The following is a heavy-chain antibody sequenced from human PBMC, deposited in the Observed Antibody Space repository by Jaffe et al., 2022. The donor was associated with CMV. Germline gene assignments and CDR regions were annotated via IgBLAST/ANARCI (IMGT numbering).Heavy chain of an antibody. CDR2: ISWNSGSI. J-gene: IGHJ4*02. CDR3: AKDLMAEFGVVPQLLGPH. V-gene: IGHV3-9*01. Sequence: EVQLVESGGGLVQPGRSLRLSCAASGFTFDDYAMHWVRQAPGKGLEWVSGISWNSGSIGYADSVKGRFTISRDNAKNSLYLQMNSLRAEDTALYYCAKDLMAEFGVVPQLLGPHWGQGTLVTVSS. D-gene: IGHD3-3*01. CDR1: GFTFDDYA.